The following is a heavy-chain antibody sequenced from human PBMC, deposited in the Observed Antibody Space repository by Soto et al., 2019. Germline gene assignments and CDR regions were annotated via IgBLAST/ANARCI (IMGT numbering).Heavy chain of an antibody. CDR3: ATRSSINADLVDY. CDR1: GASISSYY. J-gene: IGHJ4*02. V-gene: IGHV4-59*01. D-gene: IGHD4-17*01. Sequence: SETLSLTCTVSGASISSYYWTWIRQPPGKGLELIGYISYSGSTNYNPSLKSRVTRSVDTSKNQFSLKLRSVTAADTAVYYCATRSSINADLVDYWGQGTLVTVS. CDR2: ISYSGST.